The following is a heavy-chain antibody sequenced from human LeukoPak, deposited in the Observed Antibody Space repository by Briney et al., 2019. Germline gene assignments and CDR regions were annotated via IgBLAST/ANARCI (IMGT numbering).Heavy chain of an antibody. D-gene: IGHD6-19*01. V-gene: IGHV3-53*01. CDR1: GFTFSSYA. J-gene: IGHJ4*02. CDR3: ARDPTSGWYYFDY. Sequence: PGGSLRLSCAASGFTFSSYAMNWVRQAPGKGLEWVSVIYNDGSTYYADSVKGRFTISRDNSKNTLYLQMNSLRAEDTAVYYCARDPTSGWYYFDYRGRGTLVTVSS. CDR2: IYNDGST.